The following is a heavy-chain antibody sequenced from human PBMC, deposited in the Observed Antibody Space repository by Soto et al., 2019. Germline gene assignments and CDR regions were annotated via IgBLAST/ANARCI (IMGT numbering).Heavy chain of an antibody. CDR3: ARRSPYYYDSSGYYRYWYFDL. V-gene: IGHV3-48*03. CDR2: ISSSGSTI. D-gene: IGHD3-22*01. CDR1: GFTFSSYE. Sequence: EVQLVESGGGLVQPGGSLRLSCAASGFTFSSYEMNWVRQAPGKGLEWVSYISSSGSTIYYADSVKGRFTISRDNAKNSLYLQRNSLRAEDTAVYYCARRSPYYYDSSGYYRYWYFDLWGRGTLVTVSS. J-gene: IGHJ2*01.